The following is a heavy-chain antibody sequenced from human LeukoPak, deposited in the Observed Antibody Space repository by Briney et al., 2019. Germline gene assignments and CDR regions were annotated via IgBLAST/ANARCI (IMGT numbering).Heavy chain of an antibody. D-gene: IGHD1-1*01. CDR3: ARGPPIWNRAGDYGMDV. J-gene: IGHJ6*02. CDR1: GYTFTCYY. Sequence: ASVKVSCKASGYTFTCYYMHWVRQAPGQGLEWMGWINPNSGGTNYAQKFQGRVTMTRDTSISTAYMELSRLRSDDTAVYYCARGPPIWNRAGDYGMDVWGQGTTVTVSS. V-gene: IGHV1-2*02. CDR2: INPNSGGT.